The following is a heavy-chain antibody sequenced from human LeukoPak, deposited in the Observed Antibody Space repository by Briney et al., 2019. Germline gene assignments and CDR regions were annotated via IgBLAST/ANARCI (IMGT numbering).Heavy chain of an antibody. CDR3: TRSLGVVIHGGMDV. V-gene: IGHV4-59*01. Sequence: ASETLSLTCTVSGGSISSYHWSWIRQPPGKGLEWIGHIYYTGSTNYNPSLKSRVTISLDTSKNQFSLKLSSVTAADTAVYYCTRSLGVVIHGGMDVWGQGTTVTVSS. CDR1: GGSISSYH. J-gene: IGHJ6*02. D-gene: IGHD3-3*01. CDR2: IYYTGST.